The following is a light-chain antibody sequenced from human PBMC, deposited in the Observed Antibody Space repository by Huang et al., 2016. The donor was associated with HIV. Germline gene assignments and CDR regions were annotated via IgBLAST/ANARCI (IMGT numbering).Light chain of an antibody. CDR3: QQYDNYPRT. CDR2: SSS. J-gene: IGKJ2*01. V-gene: IGKV1-16*01. CDR1: QDISEY. Sequence: DIQMTQSPSSLSASVGDTVTITCRASQDISEYLAWFQQKPGHAPTSLIYSSSTLHPGVPYRFSGSGSGTRCTLTINSLQPEDFATYYCQQYDNYPRTFGQGTKVDIK.